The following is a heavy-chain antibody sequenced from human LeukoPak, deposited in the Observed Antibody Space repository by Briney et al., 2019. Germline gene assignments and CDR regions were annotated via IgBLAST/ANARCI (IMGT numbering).Heavy chain of an antibody. J-gene: IGHJ3*02. CDR3: AREGPGSGGAFDI. CDR2: ISAYNGNT. Sequence: ASVKVSCKASGGTFSSYAISWVRQAPGQGLEWMGGISAYNGNTNYAQKLQGRVTMTTDTSTSTAYMELGSLGSDDTAVYYCAREGPGSGGAFDIWGQGTMVTVSS. V-gene: IGHV1-18*01. D-gene: IGHD1-26*01. CDR1: GGTFSSYA.